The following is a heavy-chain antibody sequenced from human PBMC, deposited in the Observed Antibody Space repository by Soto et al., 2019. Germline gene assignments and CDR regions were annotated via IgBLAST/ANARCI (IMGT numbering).Heavy chain of an antibody. Sequence: QVQLQESGPGLVKSSETLSLTCSVSGDSSSTYYWGWIRQPPGKGLEWIGYINYSGRSNHNPSLKSRLSISVDASKNQVSLKLTSVTGADTAVYYCARSYCANSVSCNWFDPWGQGTLVVVSS. CDR3: ARSYCANSVSCNWFDP. J-gene: IGHJ5*02. V-gene: IGHV4-59*01. CDR1: GDSSSTYY. CDR2: INYSGRS. D-gene: IGHD2-8*01.